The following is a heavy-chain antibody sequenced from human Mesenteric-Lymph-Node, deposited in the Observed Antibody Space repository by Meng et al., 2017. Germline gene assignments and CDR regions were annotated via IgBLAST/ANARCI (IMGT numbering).Heavy chain of an antibody. V-gene: IGHV4-31*03. CDR1: GGSISSGGYY. Sequence: QVRLQESGPGLVKPSQTLSLTCTVSGGSISSGGYYWSWIRQHPGKGLEWIGYIYYSGSTYYNPSLKSRVTISVDTSKNQSSLKLSSVTAADTAVYYCARDYCGGDCYSGGTWFDSWGQGTLVTVSS. D-gene: IGHD2-21*02. CDR2: IYYSGST. CDR3: ARDYCGGDCYSGGTWFDS. J-gene: IGHJ5*01.